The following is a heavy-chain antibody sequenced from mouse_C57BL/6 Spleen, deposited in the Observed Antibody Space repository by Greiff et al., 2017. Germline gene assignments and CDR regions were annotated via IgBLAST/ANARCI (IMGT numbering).Heavy chain of an antibody. V-gene: IGHV5-16*01. J-gene: IGHJ4*01. D-gene: IGHD2-1*01. Sequence: EVKLMESEGGLVQPGSSMKLSCTASGFTFSDYYMAWVRQVPEKGLEWVANINYDGSSTYYLDSLKSRFIISSDNAKNILYLQMSSLKSEDTATYYCARGLYYGNLYYAMDYWGQGTSVTVSS. CDR3: ARGLYYGNLYYAMDY. CDR1: GFTFSDYY. CDR2: INYDGSST.